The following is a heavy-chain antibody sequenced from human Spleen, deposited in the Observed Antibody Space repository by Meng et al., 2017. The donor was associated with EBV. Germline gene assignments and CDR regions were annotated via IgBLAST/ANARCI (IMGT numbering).Heavy chain of an antibody. Sequence: QVQLVQSGAEVKKPGASVKVSCQASGYTFTSYDINWVRQATGQGLEWMGWMNPNSGNTLYAQKFQGRVTMTTDTSTSTVYMELRSLRSDDTAVYYCARRVDSWGQGTLVTVSS. CDR2: MNPNSGNT. CDR3: ARRVDS. CDR1: GYTFTSYD. V-gene: IGHV1-8*01. J-gene: IGHJ4*02.